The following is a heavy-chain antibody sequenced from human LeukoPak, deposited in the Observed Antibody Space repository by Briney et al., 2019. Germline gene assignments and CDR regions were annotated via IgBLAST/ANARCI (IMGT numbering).Heavy chain of an antibody. J-gene: IGHJ5*02. V-gene: IGHV3-30*18. CDR2: ISYDGSNK. D-gene: IGHD6-13*01. Sequence: PGGSLRLSCTASGFTFTSYGMHWVRQAPGKGLEWMAVISYDGSNKYYADSVKGRFTISRDKSKNTLYLQMNSLRTEDTAMYYCAKLAWHQLVQDPWFDPWGQGTLVTVSS. CDR1: GFTFTSYG. CDR3: AKLAWHQLVQDPWFDP.